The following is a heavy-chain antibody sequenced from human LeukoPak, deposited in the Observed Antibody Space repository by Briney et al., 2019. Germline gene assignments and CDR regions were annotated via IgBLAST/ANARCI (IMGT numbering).Heavy chain of an antibody. J-gene: IGHJ4*02. CDR3: AKDLRYYYDSSGYSYGRPLDY. CDR1: GFTFSSYG. CDR2: IRYDGSNK. Sequence: PGRSLRLSCEASGFTFSSYGMHWVRQAPGKGLEWVAFIRYDGSNKYYADSVKGRFTISRDNSKNTLYLQMNSLRAEDTAVYYCAKDLRYYYDSSGYSYGRPLDYWGEGPLVTVSS. D-gene: IGHD3-22*01. V-gene: IGHV3-30*02.